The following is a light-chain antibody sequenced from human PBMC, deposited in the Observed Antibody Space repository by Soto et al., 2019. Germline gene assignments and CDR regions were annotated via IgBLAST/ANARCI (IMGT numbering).Light chain of an antibody. CDR3: QQSYNTPLT. CDR1: QTIGTY. V-gene: IGKV1-39*01. Sequence: VTQSPSSLAASLGDRVTITCRASQTIGTYVNWYRQKSGAAPELLIYDASTLQSGVPSRFRGGASGTDFTLTISSLQLDDFATYYCQQSYNTPLTFGQGTKVEIK. CDR2: DAS. J-gene: IGKJ1*01.